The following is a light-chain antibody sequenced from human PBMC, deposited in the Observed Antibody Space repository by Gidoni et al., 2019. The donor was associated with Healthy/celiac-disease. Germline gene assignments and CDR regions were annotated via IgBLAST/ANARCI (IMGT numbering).Light chain of an antibody. CDR2: GNS. J-gene: IGLJ3*02. V-gene: IGLV1-40*01. Sequence: QSVLTPPPSVSGAPGQRVTISCTGSSSNIGAGYDVHWYQQLPGTAPKLPIYGNSTRPSGVPDRFSGSKSGTSASLAITGLQAEDEADYYCQSYDSSLSGSVFGGGTKLTVL. CDR1: SSNIGAGYD. CDR3: QSYDSSLSGSV.